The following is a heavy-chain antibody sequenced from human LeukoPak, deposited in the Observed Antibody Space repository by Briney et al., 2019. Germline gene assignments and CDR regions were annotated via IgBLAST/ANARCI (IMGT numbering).Heavy chain of an antibody. J-gene: IGHJ4*02. CDR1: GFTFSRYA. CDR3: AKDLIAYSYGYAGRSNFDY. CDR2: LKPNGGT. Sequence: GGALRLSCAASGFTFSRYAMRWVRQAPREGMEWVSHLKPNGGTFYADSVKGRFTVSSDDSRNMFYLQMNNLRVEDTALYYCAKDLIAYSYGYAGRSNFDYWGQGTLVTVSS. D-gene: IGHD5-18*01. V-gene: IGHV3-23*01.